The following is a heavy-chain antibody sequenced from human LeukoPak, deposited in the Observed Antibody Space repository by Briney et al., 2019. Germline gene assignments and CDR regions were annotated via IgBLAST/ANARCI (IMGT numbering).Heavy chain of an antibody. CDR1: SVSISGCGSC. J-gene: IGHJ5*02. Sequence: SQTLSLTCGVSSVSISGCGSCWNWIRQPPGKGLEWIGYICYSGITNYNPSLKSRVTISVDTSKNQFSLKLSSVTAADTAVYYCARPLHGSGSYYAFDPWGQGTLVTVSS. V-gene: IGHV4-30-4*07. CDR3: ARPLHGSGSYYAFDP. D-gene: IGHD3-10*01. CDR2: ICYSGIT.